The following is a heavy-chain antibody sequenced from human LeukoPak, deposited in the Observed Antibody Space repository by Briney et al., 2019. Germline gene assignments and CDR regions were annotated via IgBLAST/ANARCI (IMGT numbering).Heavy chain of an antibody. V-gene: IGHV4-31*03. CDR1: GGSISSGGYY. J-gene: IGHJ6*03. Sequence: SETLSLTCTVSGGSISSGGYYWSWIRPHPGKGLEWVGYIYYSGSTYYNPSLKSRVTISVGTSKNQFSLKLSSVTAADTAVYYCARGRGSTSTGYYYYYMDVWGKGTTVTVSS. CDR3: ARGRGSTSTGYYYYYMDV. CDR2: IYYSGST. D-gene: IGHD1-1*01.